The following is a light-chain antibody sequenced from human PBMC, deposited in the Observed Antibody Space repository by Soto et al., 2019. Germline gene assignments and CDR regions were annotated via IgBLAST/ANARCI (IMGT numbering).Light chain of an antibody. CDR1: QSVSSN. CDR3: QQYNNWPRT. Sequence: EIVMTQSPATLSVSPGERATLSCRASQSVSSNLAWYQQKPGQAPRLLIYGSSTRAPGIPARFSGSGSGTEFTLNISSLQSEDFAVYYCQQYNNWPRTFGQGTKVEIK. CDR2: GSS. J-gene: IGKJ1*01. V-gene: IGKV3-15*01.